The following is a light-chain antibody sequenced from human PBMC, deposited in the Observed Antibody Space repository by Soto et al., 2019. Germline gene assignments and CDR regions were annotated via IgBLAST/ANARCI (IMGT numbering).Light chain of an antibody. V-gene: IGKV3-15*01. CDR1: QSVRSN. J-gene: IGKJ4*01. CDR3: QQYYNWPLT. Sequence: EIVMTQSPATLSVSPGERATLSCRASQSVRSNLAWYQQKPGQAPRLVIYAASTRATGIPDRFSGSVSGTEFTLTISSLQSEDFAVYYCQQYYNWPLTFGGGTKVDIK. CDR2: AAS.